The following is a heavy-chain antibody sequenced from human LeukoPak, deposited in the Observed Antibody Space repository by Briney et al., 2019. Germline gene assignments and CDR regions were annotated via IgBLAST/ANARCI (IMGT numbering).Heavy chain of an antibody. J-gene: IGHJ4*02. D-gene: IGHD3-22*01. CDR1: GDSVSSTNYY. CDR2: IRYSESA. CDR3: ATQDSSHY. Sequence: SETLSLTRTVSGDSVSSTNYYWGWIRQPPGRGLEWIASIRYSESAYYSPSLKSRATISVDTSKNQFSLRLRSLTATDTAVYYCATQDSSHYWGQGTLVTVSS. V-gene: IGHV4-39*01.